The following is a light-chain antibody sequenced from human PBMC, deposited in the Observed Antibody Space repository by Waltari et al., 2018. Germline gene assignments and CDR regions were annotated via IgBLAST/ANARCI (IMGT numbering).Light chain of an antibody. CDR2: AAS. Sequence: DIQMTQSPPSLSASVGDRVTISCWASQTVSNYLNWFQQKSGKAPKLLIYAASTLQGVVPPRFTGSGAGTDFTLTITSLQPEDFATYYCQQSYSLPPTFGQGTKVEVK. V-gene: IGKV1-39*01. J-gene: IGKJ1*01. CDR3: QQSYSLPPT. CDR1: QTVSNY.